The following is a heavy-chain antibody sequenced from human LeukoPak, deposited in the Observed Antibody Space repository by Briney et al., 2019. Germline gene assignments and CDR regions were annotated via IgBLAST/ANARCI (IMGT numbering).Heavy chain of an antibody. CDR3: AKGSLRLGELSSWTLDY. CDR1: EFTFINYA. V-gene: IGHV3-23*01. D-gene: IGHD3-16*02. Sequence: PGGSLRLSCAGSEFTFINYAMSWVRQAPGKGLEWVSTISGSGTTTYYADSVKGRFTISRDNSKNTLDLQMNSLRAEDTAIYYCAKGSLRLGELSSWTLDYWGQGTLVTVSS. CDR2: ISGSGTTT. J-gene: IGHJ4*02.